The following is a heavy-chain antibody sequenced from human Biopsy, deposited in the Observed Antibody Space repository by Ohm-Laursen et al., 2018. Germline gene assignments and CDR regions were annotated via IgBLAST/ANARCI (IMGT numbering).Heavy chain of an antibody. Sequence: GTLSLTCTISGGSISSYYWSWIRQPPGKGLEWIGYIYYTGSTNYNPSLKSRVTISVDTSMNHLSLRLTFVTAADTAVYYCARHAPSYSGSYWRYFDLWGRGTLVTVSS. J-gene: IGHJ2*01. D-gene: IGHD1-26*01. CDR1: GGSISSYY. CDR2: IYYTGST. CDR3: ARHAPSYSGSYWRYFDL. V-gene: IGHV4-59*08.